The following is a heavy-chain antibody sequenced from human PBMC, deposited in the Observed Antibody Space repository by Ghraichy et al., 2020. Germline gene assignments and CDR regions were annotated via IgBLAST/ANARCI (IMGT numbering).Heavy chain of an antibody. J-gene: IGHJ6*02. D-gene: IGHD5-24*01. CDR3: TRTWEMTTMRLFADV. CDR2: IRSKTYGGTT. Sequence: GGSLRLSCTASGFSFGDTAVSWFRQAPGKGLEWVGFIRSKTYGGTTEYAASVKGRFIISRDDFRSIAWLQMNSLKTEDTAVYYCTRTWEMTTMRLFADVWGQGTTVTVSS. V-gene: IGHV3-49*03. CDR1: GFSFGDTA.